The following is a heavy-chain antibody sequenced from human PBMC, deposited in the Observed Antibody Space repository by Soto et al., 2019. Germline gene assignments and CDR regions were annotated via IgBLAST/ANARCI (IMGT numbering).Heavy chain of an antibody. J-gene: IGHJ4*02. V-gene: IGHV4-61*01. Sequence: SETLSLTCTVSGGSVSSGSYYWSWIRQPPGKGLEWIGYIYYSGSTNYNPSLKSRVTISVDTSKNQFSLKLSSVTAADTAVYYCARETKDSGGITGTTGYFDYWGQGTLVTASS. D-gene: IGHD1-7*01. CDR2: IYYSGST. CDR1: GGSVSSGSYY. CDR3: ARETKDSGGITGTTGYFDY.